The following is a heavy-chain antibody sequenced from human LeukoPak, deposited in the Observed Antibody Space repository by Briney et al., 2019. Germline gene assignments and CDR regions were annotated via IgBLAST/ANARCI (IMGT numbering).Heavy chain of an antibody. D-gene: IGHD1-26*01. Sequence: SGTLSLTCDVSGGSISRTNWWSLVRQSPGQGLEWIGEISLSGHTNYNPSLQSRVTMSLDESKNQVSLDLASVTDADTAVYYCSRESGAFSPFGYWGQGTLVTVHS. CDR1: GGSISRTNW. J-gene: IGHJ4*02. CDR2: ISLSGHT. V-gene: IGHV4-4*02. CDR3: SRESGAFSPFGY.